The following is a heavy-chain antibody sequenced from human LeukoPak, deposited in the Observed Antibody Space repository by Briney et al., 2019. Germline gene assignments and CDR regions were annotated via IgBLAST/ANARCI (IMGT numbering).Heavy chain of an antibody. CDR3: ARDLGGMGDFDY. V-gene: IGHV4-39*07. Sequence: SETLSLTCTVSGGSISSSSYYWGWIRQPPGKGLEWIGSIYYSGSTYYNPSLKSRVTISVDTSKNQFSLKLSSVTAADTAVYYCARDLGGMGDFDYWGQGTLVTVSS. J-gene: IGHJ4*02. CDR1: GGSISSSSYY. CDR2: IYYSGST.